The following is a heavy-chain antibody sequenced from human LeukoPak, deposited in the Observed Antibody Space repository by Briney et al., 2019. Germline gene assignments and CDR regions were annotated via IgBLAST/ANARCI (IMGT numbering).Heavy chain of an antibody. CDR1: GFTFSSYA. V-gene: IGHV3-23*01. CDR2: ISGSGGST. Sequence: GGSLRLSCAASGFTFSSYAMSWVRQAPGKGLEWVSAISGSGGSTYYADSVKGRFTISRDNSKNTLYLQMNSLRAEDTAVYYCAKDGQQVDYYYYYMDVWGKGTTVTVSS. CDR3: AKDGQQVDYYYYYMDV. J-gene: IGHJ6*03. D-gene: IGHD6-13*01.